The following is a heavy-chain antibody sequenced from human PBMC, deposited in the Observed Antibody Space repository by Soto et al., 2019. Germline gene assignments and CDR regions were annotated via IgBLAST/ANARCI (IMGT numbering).Heavy chain of an antibody. CDR3: ARAAIHGSSWYFWFDL. V-gene: IGHV1-69*13. CDR1: GGTFSRHA. CDR2: IIPLFGTT. D-gene: IGHD6-13*01. J-gene: IGHJ5*02. Sequence: SVKVSCKTSGGTFSRHAINWVRQAPGQGLEWMGGIIPLFGTTNYAQKFKGRVTISADESTSTAYMELSSLTSEDAAVYYCARAAIHGSSWYFWFDLLGQRNLLTVSS.